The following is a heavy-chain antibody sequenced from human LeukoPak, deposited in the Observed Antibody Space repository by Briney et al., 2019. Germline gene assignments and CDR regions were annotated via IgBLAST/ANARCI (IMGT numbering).Heavy chain of an antibody. CDR2: ISSNGGST. CDR3: VKVVVRYFDWLPPYDY. Sequence: GGSLRLSCSASGFTFSSYAMHWVRQAPGKGLEYVSAISSNGGSTYYADSVKGRFTISRDNSKNTLYLQMSSLRAEDTAVYYCVKVVVRYFDWLPPYDYWGQGTLVTVSS. CDR1: GFTFSSYA. J-gene: IGHJ4*02. V-gene: IGHV3-64D*06. D-gene: IGHD3-9*01.